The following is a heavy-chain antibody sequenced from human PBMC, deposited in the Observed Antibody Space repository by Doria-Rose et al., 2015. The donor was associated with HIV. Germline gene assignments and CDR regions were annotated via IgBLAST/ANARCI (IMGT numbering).Heavy chain of an antibody. CDR2: TNPNSGTT. Sequence: QVQLVQSGAEVKEPGASVKVSCKASGYTFTNYDINWVRQATGQGLEWLGRTNPNSGTTVYAQRFQGRVTMTRNTSINTAYMELSSLRSEDTAVYYCARDSFAAVAGFDFWGQGTLVTVSS. D-gene: IGHD6-19*01. CDR3: ARDSFAAVAGFDF. J-gene: IGHJ4*02. V-gene: IGHV1-8*02. CDR1: GYTFTNYD.